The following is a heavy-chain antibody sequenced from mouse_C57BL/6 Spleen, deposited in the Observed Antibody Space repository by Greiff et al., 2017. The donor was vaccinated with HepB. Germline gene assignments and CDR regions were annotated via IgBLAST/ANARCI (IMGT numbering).Heavy chain of an antibody. CDR2: IDPSDSYT. D-gene: IGHD2-4*01. Sequence: QVQLQQPGAELVKPGASVKLSCKASGYTFTSYWMQWVKQRPGQGLEWIGEIDPSDSYTNYNQKFKGKATLTVDTSSSTAYMQRSSLTSEDSAVYYCASADDYDGTWFAYWGQGTRVTVAA. CDR3: ASADDYDGTWFAY. CDR1: GYTFTSYW. J-gene: IGHJ3*01. V-gene: IGHV1-50*01.